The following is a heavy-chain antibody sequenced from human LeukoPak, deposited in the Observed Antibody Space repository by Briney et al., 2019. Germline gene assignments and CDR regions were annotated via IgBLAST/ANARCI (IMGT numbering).Heavy chain of an antibody. J-gene: IGHJ4*02. Sequence: GGSLRLSCAASGFTFSRYAMSWVRQAPGKGLEWVSGISASGESTYYADSVKGRLTISRDNSKNTLYLLMNSLRAEDTAVYYCVKGYYYGSGSYWDYWGQGTLVTVSS. CDR2: ISASGEST. CDR3: VKGYYYGSGSYWDY. CDR1: GFTFSRYA. D-gene: IGHD3-10*01. V-gene: IGHV3-23*01.